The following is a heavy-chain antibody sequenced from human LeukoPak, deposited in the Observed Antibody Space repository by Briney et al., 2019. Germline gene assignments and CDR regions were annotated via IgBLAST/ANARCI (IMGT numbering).Heavy chain of an antibody. CDR3: ARARGSYFQILQEIDY. CDR1: GYTFTGYY. CDR2: INPNSGGT. J-gene: IGHJ4*02. V-gene: IGHV1-2*02. D-gene: IGHD1-26*01. Sequence: ASVKVSFKASGYTFTGYYMHWVRQAPGQGLEWMGWINPNSGGTNYAQKFQGRVTMTRDTSISTAYMELSRLRSDDTAGYYCARARGSYFQILQEIDYWGQGTLVTVSS.